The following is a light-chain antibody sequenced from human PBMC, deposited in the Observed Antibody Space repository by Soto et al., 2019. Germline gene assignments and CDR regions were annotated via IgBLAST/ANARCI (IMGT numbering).Light chain of an antibody. J-gene: IGKJ1*01. V-gene: IGKV3-20*01. CDR2: GAS. CDR3: QQYGSSPPT. CDR1: QSVSSSY. Sequence: EIVLTQSPGTLYLSPGERATLSCRASQSVSSSYLAWYQQKPGQAPRLLIYGASSRATGIPDRFSGSGSGTDFTLTISRQEPEDFAVYYRQQYGSSPPTFGQGTKVEIK.